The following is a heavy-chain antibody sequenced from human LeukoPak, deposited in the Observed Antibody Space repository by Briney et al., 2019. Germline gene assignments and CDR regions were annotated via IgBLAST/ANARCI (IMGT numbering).Heavy chain of an antibody. Sequence: ASVKVSCKASGYTFTSYGISWVRQAPGQGLEWMGWISAYNGNTNYAQKLQGRVIMTTDTSTSTAYMELRSLRSDDTAVYYCARDTAFLGYCSSTSCHSPLYYGMDVWGQGTTVTVSS. CDR1: GYTFTSYG. J-gene: IGHJ6*02. D-gene: IGHD2-2*03. CDR2: ISAYNGNT. V-gene: IGHV1-18*01. CDR3: ARDTAFLGYCSSTSCHSPLYYGMDV.